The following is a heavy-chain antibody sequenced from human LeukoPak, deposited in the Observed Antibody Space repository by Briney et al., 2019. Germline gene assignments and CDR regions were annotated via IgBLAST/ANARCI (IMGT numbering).Heavy chain of an antibody. CDR2: ISGSSGII. D-gene: IGHD3-22*01. V-gene: IGHV3-48*01. J-gene: IGHJ4*02. CDR3: ARGPTYYESSGQVPFGY. CDR1: GFTFNTYT. Sequence: GGSLRLSCAASGFTFNTYTMNWVRQAPGKGLEWVSYISGSSGIIDYADSVRGRFTISRDNAKNSLYLQMNSLRAEDTAVYYCARGPTYYESSGQVPFGYWGQGTLVTVSS.